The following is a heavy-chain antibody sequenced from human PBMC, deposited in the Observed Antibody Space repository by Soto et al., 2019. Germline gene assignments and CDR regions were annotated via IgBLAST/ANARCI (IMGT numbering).Heavy chain of an antibody. CDR1: GFTFGDYA. Sequence: GGSLRLSCTASGFTFGDYAMSWVRQAPGKGLEWVGFIRSKAYGGTTEYAASVKGRFTISRDDSKSIAYLQMNSLKTEDTAVYYCTRDRDSSGSPVDYFDYWGQGTLVTVSS. CDR3: TRDRDSSGSPVDYFDY. CDR2: IRSKAYGGTT. J-gene: IGHJ4*02. D-gene: IGHD6-19*01. V-gene: IGHV3-49*04.